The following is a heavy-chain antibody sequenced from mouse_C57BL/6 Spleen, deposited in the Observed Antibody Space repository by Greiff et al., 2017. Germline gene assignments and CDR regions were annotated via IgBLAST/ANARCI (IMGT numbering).Heavy chain of an antibody. Sequence: QVQLQQSGAELVRPGTSVKVSCKASGYAFTNYLIEWVKQRPGQGLEWIGVIHPGSGGTNYTEKFKGKATLTADKSSSTASMQLSSLTSEDSAVXICARDYYGSSYFDYWGQGTTLTVSS. CDR1: GYAFTNYL. CDR2: IHPGSGGT. CDR3: ARDYYGSSYFDY. J-gene: IGHJ2*01. D-gene: IGHD1-1*01. V-gene: IGHV1-54*01.